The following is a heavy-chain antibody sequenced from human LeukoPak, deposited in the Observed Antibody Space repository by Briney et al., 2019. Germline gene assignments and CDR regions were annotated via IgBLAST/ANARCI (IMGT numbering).Heavy chain of an antibody. D-gene: IGHD3-22*01. V-gene: IGHV3-33*01. CDR1: GFTFSSYG. CDR3: ARGLYYDSSGYYSYYFDY. J-gene: IGHJ4*02. CDR2: MWYDGSNK. Sequence: GRSLRLSCAASGFTFSSYGMHWVRQAPGKGLEWVAVMWYDGSNKYYADSVKGRFTISRDNSKNTLYLQMNSLRAEDTAVYYCARGLYYDSSGYYSYYFDYWGQGTLVTVSS.